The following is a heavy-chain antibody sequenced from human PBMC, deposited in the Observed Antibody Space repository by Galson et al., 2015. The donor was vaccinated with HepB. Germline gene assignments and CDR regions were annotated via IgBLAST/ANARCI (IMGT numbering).Heavy chain of an antibody. CDR1: GFTFSNYA. V-gene: IGHV3-23*01. CDR2: ISGGGGTS. Sequence: SLRLSCAASGFTFSNYAMSWVRQAPGKGLEWVSAISGGGGTSFYADSVKGRFTISRDNSKNTLFLQVNSLRADDTAIYYCAKASGVVVVAALGRSHFDYWGQGTPVTVSS. CDR3: AKASGVVVVAALGRSHFDY. J-gene: IGHJ4*02. D-gene: IGHD2-15*01.